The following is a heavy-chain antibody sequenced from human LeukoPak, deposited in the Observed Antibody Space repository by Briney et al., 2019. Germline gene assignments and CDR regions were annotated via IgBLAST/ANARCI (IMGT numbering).Heavy chain of an antibody. J-gene: IGHJ4*02. CDR2: INPNSGAT. V-gene: IGHV1-2*02. D-gene: IGHD3-16*01. CDR3: ARDWGSTDC. CDR1: GYTFTGYY. Sequence: GASVKVSCKASGYTFTGYYLHWLRQAPGQGLEWIGWINPNSGATSYAQNFQGRVTSTRDTSISTAYMELSRLRSDDTAVYYCARDWGSTDCWGQGTLVTVSS.